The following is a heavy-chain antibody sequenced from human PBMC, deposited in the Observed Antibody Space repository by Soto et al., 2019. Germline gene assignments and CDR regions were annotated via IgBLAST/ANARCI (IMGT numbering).Heavy chain of an antibody. V-gene: IGHV3-21*01. J-gene: IGHJ4*02. CDR2: ISSSDSYI. CDR1: GFTISSYS. CDR3: ARGNGRADC. D-gene: IGHD2-8*01. Sequence: EVQLVESGGGLVKPGGSLRLSCAASGFTISSYSMSWVRQAPGKGLEWVSSISSSDSYIYYADSVKGRFIISRDNAKSSLYLQMNNLRAEDTALYYCARGNGRADCWGQGTLVTVSS.